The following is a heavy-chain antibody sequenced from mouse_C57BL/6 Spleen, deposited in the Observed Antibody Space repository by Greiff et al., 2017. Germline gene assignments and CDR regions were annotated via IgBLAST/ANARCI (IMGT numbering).Heavy chain of an antibody. J-gene: IGHJ4*01. CDR3: ERALTGTGAMDY. V-gene: IGHV5-17*01. Sequence: EVKLVESGGGLVKPGGSLKLSCAASGFTFSDYGMHWVRQAPEKGLEWVAYISSGSSTIYYADTVKGRFTISRDNAKNTLFLQMTSLRSEDTAMYYCERALTGTGAMDYWGQGTSVTVSS. CDR1: GFTFSDYG. CDR2: ISSGSSTI. D-gene: IGHD4-1*01.